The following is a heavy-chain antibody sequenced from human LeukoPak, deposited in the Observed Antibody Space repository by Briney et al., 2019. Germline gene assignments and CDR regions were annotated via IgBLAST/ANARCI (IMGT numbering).Heavy chain of an antibody. CDR3: ARPSGYDWGDYFDY. CDR2: ISAYNGNT. Sequence: GSVKVSCKASGYTFTSYGISWVRQAPGQGLEWMGCISAYNGNTNYAQKLQGRVTMTTDTSTSTACMELRSLRSDDTAVYYCARPSGYDWGDYFDYWGQGTLVTVSS. CDR1: GYTFTSYG. D-gene: IGHD5-12*01. J-gene: IGHJ4*02. V-gene: IGHV1-18*01.